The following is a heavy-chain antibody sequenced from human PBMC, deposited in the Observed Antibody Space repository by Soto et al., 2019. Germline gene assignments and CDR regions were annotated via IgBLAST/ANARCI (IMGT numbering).Heavy chain of an antibody. CDR1: GFSLSGYG. CDR2: IWYHGTTK. D-gene: IGHD5-12*01. V-gene: IGHV3-33*01. CDR3: ARDVDRTSHLNWFDP. J-gene: IGHJ5*02. Sequence: QVQLVEFGGGVVQPGRSLRLSCEVSGFSLSGYGMHWVRQAPGKGLEWVAVIWYHGTTKNYADSVKGRFTISRDTSKNTVYLQMDSLKVEDTAVYYCARDVDRTSHLNWFDPWGQGVMVTVSS.